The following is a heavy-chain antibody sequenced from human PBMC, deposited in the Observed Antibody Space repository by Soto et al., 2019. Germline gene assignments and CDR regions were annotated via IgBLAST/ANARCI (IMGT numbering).Heavy chain of an antibody. D-gene: IGHD5-12*01. Sequence: DVQLLESGGGLVQPGGSLRLSCAASGFSFSSYAMVWVRQAPGKGLVWVAVISARGGSSYFADSVKGRFTLSRDNSKNVLSLEMNSLRAEDTAIYFCAKGSIEYSDAVDNWGQGTLVGVSS. CDR2: ISARGGSS. J-gene: IGHJ4*02. CDR1: GFSFSSYA. V-gene: IGHV3-23*01. CDR3: AKGSIEYSDAVDN.